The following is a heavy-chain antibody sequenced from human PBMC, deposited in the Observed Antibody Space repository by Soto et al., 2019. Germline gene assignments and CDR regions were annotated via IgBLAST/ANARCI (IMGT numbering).Heavy chain of an antibody. CDR3: ARAIGYGSGSYYKGPSDY. Sequence: GSLRLSCAASGFTFSSYGMHWVRQAPGKGLEWVAVIWYDGSNKYYADSVKGRFTISRDNSKNTLYLQMNSLRAEDTAVYYCARAIGYGSGSYYKGPSDYWGQGTLVTVSS. CDR1: GFTFSSYG. D-gene: IGHD3-10*01. CDR2: IWYDGSNK. J-gene: IGHJ4*02. V-gene: IGHV3-33*01.